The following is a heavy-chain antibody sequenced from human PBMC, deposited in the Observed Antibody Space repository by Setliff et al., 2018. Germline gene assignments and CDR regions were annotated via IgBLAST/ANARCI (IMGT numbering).Heavy chain of an antibody. V-gene: IGHV3-23*01. Sequence: GGSLRLSCAASGFSFSKFAMSWVRQSPGKGLEWVSGISGSGTSTNFADSVKGRFTISRDNFKNTLYLQMNSLRVEDTALYYCAKDPNGDFFGAFDTWGQGALVTVSS. CDR3: AKDPNGDFFGAFDT. D-gene: IGHD4-17*01. CDR1: GFSFSKFA. J-gene: IGHJ5*02. CDR2: ISGSGTST.